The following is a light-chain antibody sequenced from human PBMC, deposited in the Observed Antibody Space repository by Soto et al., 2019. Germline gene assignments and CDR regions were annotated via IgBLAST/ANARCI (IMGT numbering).Light chain of an antibody. CDR3: QQSNSFPFT. Sequence: DIQMTQSPSSVSASVGDRVTITCRASQGIRSWLAWYQQKPGKAPKVLIHGATSLRSGVPSRFSGSGSGTEFTLTISSLQPEDFATYFCQQSNSFPFTFGPGTKVDIK. J-gene: IGKJ3*01. CDR2: GAT. CDR1: QGIRSW. V-gene: IGKV1-12*01.